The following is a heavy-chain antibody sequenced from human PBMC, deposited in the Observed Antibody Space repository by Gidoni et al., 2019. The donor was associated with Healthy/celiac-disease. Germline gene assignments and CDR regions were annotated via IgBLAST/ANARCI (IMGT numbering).Heavy chain of an antibody. J-gene: IGHJ6*02. V-gene: IGHV1-18*01. CDR2: MSTYTGNT. CDR3: AKDDPTLAYYSCMDV. Sequence: QVQLVQSGAEVKRPGASVKVYCKNSGYTVTSYGIIWVRQAPGQGLEWVGWMSTYTGNTNYAQKLQGRVTMTTDTSTSTAYRELRSLRSDDTAVYYCAKDDPTLAYYSCMDVWGQGTTVTVSS. CDR1: GYTVTSYG.